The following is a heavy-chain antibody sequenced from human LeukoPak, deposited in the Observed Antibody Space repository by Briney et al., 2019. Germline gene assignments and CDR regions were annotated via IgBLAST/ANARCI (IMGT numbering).Heavy chain of an antibody. D-gene: IGHD3-22*01. J-gene: IGHJ4*02. CDR1: RFTFSSYG. CDR3: AKVKYYDSSGYGFDY. V-gene: IGHV3-23*01. CDR2: ITGSGGTT. Sequence: PGGSLRLSCAASRFTFSSYGMSWVRQAPGKGLEWVSTITGSGGTTYYADSVKGRFTISRDTSKNTLYLQMNSLRAEDTAVYYCAKVKYYDSSGYGFDYWGQGTLVTVSS.